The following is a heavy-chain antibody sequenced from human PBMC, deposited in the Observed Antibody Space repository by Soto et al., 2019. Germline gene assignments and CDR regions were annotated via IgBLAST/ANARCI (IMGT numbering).Heavy chain of an antibody. J-gene: IGHJ3*02. V-gene: IGHV3-30-3*01. CDR1: GFTFSSYA. Sequence: GGSLRLSCAASGFTFSSYAMHWVRQAPGKGLEWVAVISYDGSNKYYADSVKGRFTISRDNSKNTLYLQMNSLRAEDTAVYYWARDGIYGSSGSGDAFDIWGQGTMVTVSS. D-gene: IGHD3-22*01. CDR2: ISYDGSNK. CDR3: ARDGIYGSSGSGDAFDI.